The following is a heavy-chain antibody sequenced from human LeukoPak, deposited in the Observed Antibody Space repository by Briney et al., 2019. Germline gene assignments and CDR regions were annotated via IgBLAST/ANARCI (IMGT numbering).Heavy chain of an antibody. J-gene: IGHJ6*03. D-gene: IGHD3-9*01. CDR2: ISSSGSTI. CDR1: GFTFSDYY. Sequence: GGSLRLSCAASGFTFSDYYMSWIRQAPGKGLEWVSYISSSGSTIYYADSVKGRFTISRDNAKNSLYLQMNSLRAEDTAVYYCAKGSKLLVFTRDHYIAVWGKGTSVTISS. V-gene: IGHV3-11*04. CDR3: AKGSKLLVFTRDHYIAV.